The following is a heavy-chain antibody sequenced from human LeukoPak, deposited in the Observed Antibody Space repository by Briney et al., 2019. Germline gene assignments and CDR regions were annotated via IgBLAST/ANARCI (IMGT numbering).Heavy chain of an antibody. CDR3: ARSEYHFWSTYPFDY. V-gene: IGHV3-7*01. Sequence: GGSLRLSRAASGFTFSSYWMTWVRQAPGKGLEWVANIKQDGSEKYYVDSVKGRFTISRDNAKNSLFLQMNTLRAEDTAVYYCARSEYHFWSTYPFDYWGQGTLVTVSS. D-gene: IGHD3-3*01. CDR2: IKQDGSEK. J-gene: IGHJ4*02. CDR1: GFTFSSYW.